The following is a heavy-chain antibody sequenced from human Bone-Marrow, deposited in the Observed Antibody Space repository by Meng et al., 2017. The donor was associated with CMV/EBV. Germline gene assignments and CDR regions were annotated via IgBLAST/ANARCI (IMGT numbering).Heavy chain of an antibody. J-gene: IGHJ4*02. CDR1: GFVFSDFW. V-gene: IGHV3-7*01. CDR2: INQDGTQT. CDR3: ARGGILWPYEDFDY. Sequence: GGSLRLSCAASGFVFSDFWMLWVRQAPGKGLDWVAIINQDGTQTYYADSVKGRFTISRDNAKDSMFLLMDNLGAEDTAVYYCARGGILWPYEDFDYWGQGTLVTVSS. D-gene: IGHD2-21*01.